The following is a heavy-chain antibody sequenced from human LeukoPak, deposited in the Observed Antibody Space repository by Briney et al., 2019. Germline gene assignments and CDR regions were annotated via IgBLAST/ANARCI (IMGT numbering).Heavy chain of an antibody. J-gene: IGHJ6*03. CDR2: ISGSGGST. CDR3: AKDYLDDSSGYYRGYYYYMDV. CDR1: GFTFSIYA. D-gene: IGHD3-22*01. Sequence: GGSLRLSCAASGFTFSIYAMIWVRQAPGKGLEWVSAISGSGGSTYYADSVKGRFTISRDNSKNTLHLQMNTLRAEDTAVYYCAKDYLDDSSGYYRGYYYYMDVWGKGTTVTVSS. V-gene: IGHV3-23*01.